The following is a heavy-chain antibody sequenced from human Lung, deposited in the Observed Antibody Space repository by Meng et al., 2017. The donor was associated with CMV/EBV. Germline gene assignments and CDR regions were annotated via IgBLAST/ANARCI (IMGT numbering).Heavy chain of an antibody. CDR3: AKDVSKLGYFDL. CDR1: CFTCSSSA. CDR2: IRGSGGST. D-gene: IGHD2-8*01. V-gene: IGHV3-23*01. J-gene: IGHJ2*01. Sequence: AGSCFTCSSSAMSWVRQAPGKGLEGVAAIRGSGGSTYYADSVTGRFTISRDNSKNTLYLQMNSLRAEDTAVYYCAKDVSKLGYFDLWGRGTLVTVSS.